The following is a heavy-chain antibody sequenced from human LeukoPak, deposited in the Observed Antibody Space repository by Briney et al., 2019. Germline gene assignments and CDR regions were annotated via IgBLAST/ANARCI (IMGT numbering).Heavy chain of an antibody. CDR3: ARGGSSDY. Sequence: GGSLRLSCAASGFTFSSYWMHWVRQAPAEGLVWVSRINSDGSSTSYADSVKGRFTISRDNAKNTLYLQMNSLRAEDTAVYYCARGGSSDYWGQGTLVTVSS. CDR1: GFTFSSYW. J-gene: IGHJ4*02. V-gene: IGHV3-74*01. CDR2: INSDGSST. D-gene: IGHD6-6*01.